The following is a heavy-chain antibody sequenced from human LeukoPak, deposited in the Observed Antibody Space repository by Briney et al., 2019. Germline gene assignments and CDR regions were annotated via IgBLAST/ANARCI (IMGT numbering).Heavy chain of an antibody. J-gene: IGHJ4*02. CDR2: IYYSGST. CDR1: GGSISSHY. CDR3: ARDPDDSSGYYYSYFDY. Sequence: PSETLSLTCTVSGGSISSHYWSWVRQPPGKGLEWIGYIYYSGSTNYNPSLKSRVTISVDTSKNQFSLRLSSVTAADTAVYYCARDPDDSSGYYYSYFDYRGQGTLVTVSS. D-gene: IGHD3-22*01. V-gene: IGHV4-59*11.